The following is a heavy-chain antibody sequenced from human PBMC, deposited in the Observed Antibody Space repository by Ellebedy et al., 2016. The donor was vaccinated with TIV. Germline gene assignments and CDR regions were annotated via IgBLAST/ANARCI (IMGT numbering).Heavy chain of an antibody. CDR3: ARVADCSSTSCPSYYYYYMDV. J-gene: IGHJ6*03. V-gene: IGHV4-4*07. D-gene: IGHD2-2*01. CDR2: IYTSGST. Sequence: GSLRLXXTVSGGSISSYYWSWIRQPAGKGLEWIGRIYTSGSTNYNPSLKSRVTMSVDTSKNQFSLKLSSVTAADTAVYYCARVADCSSTSCPSYYYYYMDVWGKGTTVTVSS. CDR1: GGSISSYY.